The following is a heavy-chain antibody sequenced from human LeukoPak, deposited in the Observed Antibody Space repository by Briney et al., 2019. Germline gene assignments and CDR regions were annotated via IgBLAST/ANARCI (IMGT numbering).Heavy chain of an antibody. Sequence: GGSLRLSCAASGFTFSSYEMNWVRQAPGKGLEWVSYISSSGRTFYYADSVKGRFTISRDNGKNSLYLQMNSLRVEDTAVYYCARDSRDSSWFFDYWGQGALVTVSS. CDR3: ARDSRDSSWFFDY. V-gene: IGHV3-48*03. CDR2: ISSSGRTF. CDR1: GFTFSSYE. D-gene: IGHD6-13*01. J-gene: IGHJ4*02.